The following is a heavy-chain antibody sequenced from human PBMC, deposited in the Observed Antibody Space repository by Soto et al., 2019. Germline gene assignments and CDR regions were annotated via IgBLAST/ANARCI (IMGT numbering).Heavy chain of an antibody. CDR1: GYTFTSSG. D-gene: IGHD3-9*01. V-gene: IGHV1-2*04. Sequence: XVKVSSRASGYTFTSSGISWVRRAPGQGLEWMGWIKPNSGGTNYAQKFQGWVTMTRDTSIRTAYMELSRLRSDDTAVYYCARRPSSGYDYYFDYWGQGTPVTVS. J-gene: IGHJ4*02. CDR3: ARRPSSGYDYYFDY. CDR2: IKPNSGGT.